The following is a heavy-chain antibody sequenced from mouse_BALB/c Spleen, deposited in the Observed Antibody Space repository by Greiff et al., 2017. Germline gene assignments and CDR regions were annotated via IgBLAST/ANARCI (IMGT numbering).Heavy chain of an antibody. CDR3: ARLTGRGGYYFDY. V-gene: IGHV3-8*02. Sequence: EVKLQESGPSLVKPSQTLSLTCSVTGDSITSGYWNWIRKFPGNKLEYMGYISYSGSTYYNPSLKSRISITRDTSKNQYYLQLNSVTTEDTATYYCARLTGRGGYYFDYWGQGTTLTVSS. CDR1: GDSITSGY. J-gene: IGHJ2*01. CDR2: ISYSGST. D-gene: IGHD4-1*01.